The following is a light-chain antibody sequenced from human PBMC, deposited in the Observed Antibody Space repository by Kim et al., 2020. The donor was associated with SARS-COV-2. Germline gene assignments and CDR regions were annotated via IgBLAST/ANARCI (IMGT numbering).Light chain of an antibody. CDR1: QSINTY. Sequence: DIQMTQSPSSLSASAGDRVTITCRASQSINTYLNWYQQKPGRAPKLLIYGASTLQSGVPSRFSDSGSGTDFTLTISSLQPEDFATYYCQQRGTFGPGTKVDIK. CDR3: QQRGT. V-gene: IGKV1-39*01. CDR2: GAS. J-gene: IGKJ3*01.